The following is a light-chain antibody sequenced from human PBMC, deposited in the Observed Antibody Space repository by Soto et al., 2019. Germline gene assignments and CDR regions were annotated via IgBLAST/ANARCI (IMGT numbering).Light chain of an antibody. CDR2: GAS. V-gene: IGKV1-27*01. CDR3: QKYNSAPLT. Sequence: DTQMTQSPSSLSASVGDRVTVTCRPSQSITDYVAWYQQKPGKVPKLLIYGASTLQSGVPSRFSGSGSGTDFTLTIDSLQPEDVATYYCQKYNSAPLTFGGGTKV. CDR1: QSITDY. J-gene: IGKJ4*01.